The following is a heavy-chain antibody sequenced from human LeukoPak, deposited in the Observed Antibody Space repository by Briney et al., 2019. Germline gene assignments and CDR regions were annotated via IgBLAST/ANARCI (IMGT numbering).Heavy chain of an antibody. CDR2: IYSGGNT. CDR3: ALVGATDVGY. CDR1: GFTVSSNY. J-gene: IGHJ4*02. D-gene: IGHD1-26*01. Sequence: PGGSLRLSCVASGFTVSSNYMSWVRQAPGKGLEWDSVIYSGGNTYYADSVKGRFTISRDNSENTLYLQMNSLRAEDTAVYYCALVGATDVGYWGQGTLVTVSS. V-gene: IGHV3-66*02.